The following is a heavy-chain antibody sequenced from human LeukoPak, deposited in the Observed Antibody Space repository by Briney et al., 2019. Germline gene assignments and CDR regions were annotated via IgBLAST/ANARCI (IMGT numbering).Heavy chain of an antibody. V-gene: IGHV3-9*01. D-gene: IGHD2-2*01. J-gene: IGHJ4*02. CDR1: GFTFEDHV. Sequence: GRSLRLSCAASGFTFEDHVMHWVRQAPGKGLEWVSSISWSGDRMGYADAVKGRFTISRDNAKNSLFLQMNSLRVEDTALYYCAKDLGGSATTVWGQGTLVTVFS. CDR2: ISWSGDRM. CDR3: AKDLGGSATTV.